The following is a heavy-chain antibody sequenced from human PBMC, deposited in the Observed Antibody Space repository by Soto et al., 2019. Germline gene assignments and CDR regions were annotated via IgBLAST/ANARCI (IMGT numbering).Heavy chain of an antibody. CDR3: ARYIRGPTVFYFDF. CDR1: GFTFSSYA. Sequence: PGGALRLSCAASGFTFSSYAMIWVRQAPGKGLEWVSVITYNGDNTYYADSVKGRFTISRDNSKDTVHLQMNSLRAEDTAVYYCARYIRGPTVFYFDFWGPGVLVTVSS. D-gene: IGHD5-18*01. V-gene: IGHV3-23*01. CDR2: ITYNGDNT. J-gene: IGHJ4*02.